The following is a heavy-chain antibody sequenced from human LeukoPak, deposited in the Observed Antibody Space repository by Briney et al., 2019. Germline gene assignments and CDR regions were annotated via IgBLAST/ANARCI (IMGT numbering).Heavy chain of an antibody. D-gene: IGHD1-26*01. V-gene: IGHV3-23*01. CDR2: ISPIGDYI. CDR1: GFIFSSYA. Sequence: GGSLRLSCAASGFIFSSYAISWVRQAPGKGLEWVSAISPIGDYIYYADSVRGRFTISRDKSKSTVYLQMNSLGVEDTAIYYCARGRKLGAPTYFFDYWGQGTLVTVSS. J-gene: IGHJ4*02. CDR3: ARGRKLGAPTYFFDY.